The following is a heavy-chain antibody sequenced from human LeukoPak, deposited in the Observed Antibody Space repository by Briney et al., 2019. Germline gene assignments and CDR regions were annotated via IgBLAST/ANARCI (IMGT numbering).Heavy chain of an antibody. CDR3: AGKQGSGSLRPLDY. CDR1: GGSISSYY. D-gene: IGHD3-10*01. CDR2: IYYSGST. Sequence: SETLSLTCTVSGGSISSYYWSWIRQPPGKGLEWIGYIYYSGSTNYNSSFKSRVTISIDTSKNQFSLRLSSVTAADTAVYYCAGKQGSGSLRPLDYWGQGTLVTVSS. V-gene: IGHV4-59*01. J-gene: IGHJ4*02.